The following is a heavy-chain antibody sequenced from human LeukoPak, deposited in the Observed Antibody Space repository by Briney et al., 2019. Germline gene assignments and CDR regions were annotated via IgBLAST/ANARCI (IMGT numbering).Heavy chain of an antibody. CDR1: GGSISSSSYY. CDR2: IHYSGST. J-gene: IGHJ6*02. V-gene: IGHV4-39*01. Sequence: SETLSLTCTVSGGSISSSSYYRGWIRQPPGKELEWIGSIHYSGSTYYNPSLKSRLTISVDTSKNQFSLKLRSVTAADTAVYYCARGRRITVKTWYGMDVWGQGTTVTVSS. D-gene: IGHD4-11*01. CDR3: ARGRRITVKTWYGMDV.